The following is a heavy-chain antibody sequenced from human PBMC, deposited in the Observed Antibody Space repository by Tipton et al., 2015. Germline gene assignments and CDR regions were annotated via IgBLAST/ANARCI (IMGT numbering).Heavy chain of an antibody. CDR3: ARSRYTVTPDS. D-gene: IGHD4-17*01. CDR1: GYSISSGYY. CDR2: FFHSGNT. Sequence: PGLVKPSETLSLTCDVSGYSISSGYYWGWIRQPPGKGLEWIGSFFHSGNTFHNPSLRSRAIISVDTSKNQFSLTVTSVTAADTAVYYCARSRYTVTPDSWGQGTLVTVSS. V-gene: IGHV4-38-2*01. J-gene: IGHJ4*02.